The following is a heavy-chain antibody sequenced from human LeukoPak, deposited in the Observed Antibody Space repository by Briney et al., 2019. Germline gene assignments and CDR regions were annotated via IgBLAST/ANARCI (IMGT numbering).Heavy chain of an antibody. V-gene: IGHV4-4*07. Sequence: SETLSLTCTVSGGSINNYYWSWIRQPAGSGLEWIGLIYTSGSTNYNPSLKSRVTMSVDTSKNQFSLKLSSVTAADTAVYYCAREDRPNGSPNYYYYRDVWRKGTTVTVSS. CDR3: AREDRPNGSPNYYYYRDV. CDR2: IYTSGST. J-gene: IGHJ6*03. CDR1: GGSINNYY. D-gene: IGHD2-8*01.